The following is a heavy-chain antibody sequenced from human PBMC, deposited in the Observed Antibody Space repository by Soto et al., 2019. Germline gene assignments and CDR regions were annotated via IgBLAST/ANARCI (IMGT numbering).Heavy chain of an antibody. CDR3: ARDTDYRDYYFDY. D-gene: IGHD4-17*01. CDR1: GFTVSNNY. V-gene: IGHV3-66*01. J-gene: IGHJ4*02. CDR2: FYSGSGT. Sequence: EVQLVESGGGLVQPGGSLRLSCAASGFTVSNNYMSWVRQAPGKGLEWLSVFYSGSGTYYADSVKGRFTISRDNSKNTLYLQMNSLRVEDTAIYYCARDTDYRDYYFDYWGQGTLVTVSS.